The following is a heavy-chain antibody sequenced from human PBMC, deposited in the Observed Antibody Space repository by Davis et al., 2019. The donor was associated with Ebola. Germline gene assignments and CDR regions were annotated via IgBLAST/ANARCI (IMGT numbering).Heavy chain of an antibody. CDR1: GFTFSSYS. CDR3: ARDRSMTTVTGSAFDI. CDR2: ISSSSSTI. Sequence: PGGSLRLSCAASGFTFSSYSMNWVRQAPGKGLEWVSYISSSSSTIYYADSVKGRFTISRDNAKNSLYLQMNSLRDEDTAVYYCARDRSMTTVTGSAFDIWGQGTMVTVSS. J-gene: IGHJ3*02. D-gene: IGHD4-17*01. V-gene: IGHV3-48*02.